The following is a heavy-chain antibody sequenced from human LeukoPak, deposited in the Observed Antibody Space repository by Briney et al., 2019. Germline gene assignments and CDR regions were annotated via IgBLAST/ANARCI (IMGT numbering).Heavy chain of an antibody. V-gene: IGHV3-49*04. CDR2: IRSQAYGGTT. J-gene: IGHJ4*02. CDR1: GFTFSTYA. CDR3: ARDSNWSFDY. Sequence: PGGSLGLSCAASGFTFSTYAMGWVRQAPGKGLEWVGFIRSQAYGGTTEYAAFVKGRFTISRDDSKSIAYLQMNSLTTEDTAVYYCARDSNWSFDYWGQGTLVTVSS. D-gene: IGHD1-20*01.